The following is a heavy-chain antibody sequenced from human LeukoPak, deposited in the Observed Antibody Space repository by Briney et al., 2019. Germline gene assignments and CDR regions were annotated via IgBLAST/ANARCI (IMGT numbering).Heavy chain of an antibody. J-gene: IGHJ4*02. CDR3: ARAPYCSSTSCSGADY. CDR2: MNPNSGNT. Sequence: ASVKDSCKASGYTFTSYDINWVRQATGQGLEWMGWMNPNSGNTGYAQKFQGRVTMTRNTSISTAYMELSSLRSEGTAVYYCARAPYCSSTSCSGADYWGQGTLVTVSS. D-gene: IGHD2-2*01. CDR1: GYTFTSYD. V-gene: IGHV1-8*01.